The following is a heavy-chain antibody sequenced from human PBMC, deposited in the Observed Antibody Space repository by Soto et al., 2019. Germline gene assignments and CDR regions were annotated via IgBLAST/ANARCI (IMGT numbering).Heavy chain of an antibody. J-gene: IGHJ4*02. V-gene: IGHV4-39*07. CDR2: ISYSGST. Sequence: PSETLSLTCSVSGGSISSDSYYWGWIRQSPEKGLEWIASISYSGSTYYNPTLKSRLIISVDTSKNQFSLKLSSVTAADTAVYYCARAPLYQLYIDYWGQGTLVTVSS. CDR1: GGSISSDSYY. CDR3: ARAPLYQLYIDY. D-gene: IGHD2-2*01.